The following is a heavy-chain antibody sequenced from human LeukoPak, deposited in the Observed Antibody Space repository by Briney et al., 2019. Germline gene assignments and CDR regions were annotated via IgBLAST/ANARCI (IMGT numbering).Heavy chain of an antibody. D-gene: IGHD5-18*01. CDR3: ARDRRYGLRDY. CDR1: GFTFISYA. Sequence: GSLRLSCAASGFTFISYAMHWVRQAPGKGLEWVAVISYDGSNKYYADSVKGRFTISRDNSKNTLYLQMNSLRAEDTAVYYCARDRRYGLRDYWGQGTLVTVSS. CDR2: ISYDGSNK. V-gene: IGHV3-30-3*01. J-gene: IGHJ4*02.